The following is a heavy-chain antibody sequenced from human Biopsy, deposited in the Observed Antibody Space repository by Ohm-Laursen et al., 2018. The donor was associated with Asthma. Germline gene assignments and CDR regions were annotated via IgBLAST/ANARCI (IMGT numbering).Heavy chain of an antibody. CDR3: AKVGHGYGDYVGYLDP. CDR2: ISSGGGTI. CDR1: GFTVSRDH. V-gene: IGHV3-23*01. D-gene: IGHD4-17*01. Sequence: SLRLSCSASGFTVSRDHMFWVRQAPGKGLEWVSVISSGGGTIDYADSVKGRFTISRNISTNTVYLQMDSLSADDTAVYYCAKVGHGYGDYVGYLDPRGQGTLVTVSS. J-gene: IGHJ5*02.